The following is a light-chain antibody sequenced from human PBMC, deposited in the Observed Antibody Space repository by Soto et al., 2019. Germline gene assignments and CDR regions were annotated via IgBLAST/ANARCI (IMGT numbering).Light chain of an antibody. J-gene: IGKJ4*01. CDR3: QLSRT. CDR2: GAS. V-gene: IGKV3D-15*01. Sequence: EIVMTQSPATLSVSPGGRATLSCRASQSISGALAWYQQKPGQAPRLLIYGASSRAAGIPDRFSGSGSGTDFTLTISRLEPEDFAVYYCQLSRTFGGGTKVDIK. CDR1: QSISGA.